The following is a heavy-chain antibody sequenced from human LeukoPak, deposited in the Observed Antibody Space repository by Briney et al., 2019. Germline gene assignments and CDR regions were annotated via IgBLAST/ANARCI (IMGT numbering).Heavy chain of an antibody. V-gene: IGHV3-49*04. CDR1: GFTFADDA. CDR3: SRGLTSHGKKYWFDY. J-gene: IGHJ4*02. D-gene: IGHD2-8*02. CDR2: VRSRIYGGAS. Sequence: SGGSLRLSCRGSGFTFADDAINWVRQAPGKGLEWVGLVRSRIYGGASEYAASVKGRFTVSRDDSNGIAYLQMNGLTAEDTGVYYCSRGLTSHGKKYWFDYWGQGTLVTVSS.